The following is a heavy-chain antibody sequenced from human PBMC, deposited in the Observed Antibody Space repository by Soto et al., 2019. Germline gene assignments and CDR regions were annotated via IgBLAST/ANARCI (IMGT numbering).Heavy chain of an antibody. J-gene: IGHJ4*02. V-gene: IGHV3-15*07. CDR3: ARDNWNQIPTFDY. CDR1: GFTFSNAW. Sequence: GGSLRLSCAASGFTFSNAWMNWVRQAPGKGLEWVGRIKSKTDGGTTDYAAPVKGRFTISRDDSKNTLYLQMNSLKTEDTAVYYCARDNWNQIPTFDYWGQGTLVTVSS. D-gene: IGHD1-20*01. CDR2: IKSKTDGGTT.